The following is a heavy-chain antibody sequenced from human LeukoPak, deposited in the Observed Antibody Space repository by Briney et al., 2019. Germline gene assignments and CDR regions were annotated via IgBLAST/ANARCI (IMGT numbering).Heavy chain of an antibody. J-gene: IGHJ4*02. D-gene: IGHD6-25*01. CDR3: AKEAATFDY. CDR2: FSASGSIT. V-gene: IGHV3-23*01. Sequence: GGSLRLSCAASGFSVSNFGMSWVRQAPGKGLEWVSGFSASGSITYYADSVKGRFTISKDNSKNALYLEMNSLRVEDTAVYYCAKEAATFDYWGQGALVIVSS. CDR1: GFSVSNFG.